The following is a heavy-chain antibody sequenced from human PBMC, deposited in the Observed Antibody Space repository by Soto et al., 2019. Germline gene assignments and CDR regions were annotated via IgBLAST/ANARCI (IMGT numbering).Heavy chain of an antibody. D-gene: IGHD3-10*01. CDR2: IIPIFGTA. Sequence: QVQLVQTGAEVKKPGSSVKVSCKASGGTFSSYAISWVRQAPGHGLEWMGGIIPIFGTANYEQKFQGRVTITADKSTSTADIERSSLRSEDTALYYCARVVVLRGVIITGGFDYWGEGTLVTVSS. CDR3: ARVVVLRGVIITGGFDY. J-gene: IGHJ4*02. CDR1: GGTFSSYA. V-gene: IGHV1-69*06.